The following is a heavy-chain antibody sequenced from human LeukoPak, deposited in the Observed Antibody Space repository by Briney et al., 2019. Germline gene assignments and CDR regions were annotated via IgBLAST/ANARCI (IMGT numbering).Heavy chain of an antibody. CDR2: ISGSGGST. Sequence: GGSLRLSCAASGFTFSSYAMSWVRQAPGKGLEWVSAISGSGGSTYYADSVKGRFTISRDNSKNTLYLQMNSLRAEDTAVYYCAKDGYCSSTSCYLYWFDPWGQGTLVTVSS. D-gene: IGHD2-2*01. J-gene: IGHJ5*02. V-gene: IGHV3-23*01. CDR3: AKDGYCSSTSCYLYWFDP. CDR1: GFTFSSYA.